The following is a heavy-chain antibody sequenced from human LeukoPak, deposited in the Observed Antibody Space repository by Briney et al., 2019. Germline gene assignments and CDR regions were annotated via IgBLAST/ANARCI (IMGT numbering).Heavy chain of an antibody. J-gene: IGHJ4*02. CDR2: IIPIFGTA. D-gene: IGHD3-22*01. CDR3: ARTPPGYYDSSGYLYYFDY. CDR1: GGTFSSYA. Sequence: ASVKVSCKASGGTFSSYAISWVRQAPGQGLEWMRGIIPIFGTANYAQKFQGRVTITADESTSTAYMELSSLRSEDTAVYYCARTPPGYYDSSGYLYYFDYWGQGTLVTVSS. V-gene: IGHV1-69*13.